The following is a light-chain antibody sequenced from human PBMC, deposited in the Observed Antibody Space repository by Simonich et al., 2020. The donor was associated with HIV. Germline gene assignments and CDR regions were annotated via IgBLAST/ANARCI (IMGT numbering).Light chain of an antibody. Sequence: DIQMTQSPSSLSASVGDRVTITGQASQDISNYLNWYQQKPGKAPKLLIYDASNLETGVPSRFSGSGSGTDFTFTISSLQSEDIATYYCQQYDNLPLTFGGGTKVEIK. CDR3: QQYDNLPLT. CDR1: QDISNY. J-gene: IGKJ4*01. CDR2: DAS. V-gene: IGKV1-33*01.